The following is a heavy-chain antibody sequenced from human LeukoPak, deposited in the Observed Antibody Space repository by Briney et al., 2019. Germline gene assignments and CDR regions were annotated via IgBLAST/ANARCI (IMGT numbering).Heavy chain of an antibody. D-gene: IGHD3-10*01. Sequence: GGSLRLSCAASGFTFSSYGMHWVRQARGKGLEWVAFIRYDGSNKYYADSVKGRFTISRDNSKNTLYLQMNRLSAEDTAVYYCAKDRGSYYRQPFHWGQGTLVTVSS. CDR2: IRYDGSNK. J-gene: IGHJ4*02. CDR3: AKDRGSYYRQPFH. V-gene: IGHV3-30*02. CDR1: GFTFSSYG.